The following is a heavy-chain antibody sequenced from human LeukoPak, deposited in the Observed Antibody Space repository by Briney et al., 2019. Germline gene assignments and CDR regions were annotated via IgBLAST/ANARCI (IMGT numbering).Heavy chain of an antibody. CDR2: ISGRSSTI. D-gene: IGHD1-26*01. Sequence: GGSLRLSCAASAFTFSDYSMNWVRQAPGKGLEWISYISGRSSTIYYADSARGRFTISRDNAKNSMYLQMNSLRAEDTAVYYCARDRLTSGSYFFDYWGQGTLVTVSS. V-gene: IGHV3-48*01. CDR3: ARDRLTSGSYFFDY. CDR1: AFTFSDYS. J-gene: IGHJ4*02.